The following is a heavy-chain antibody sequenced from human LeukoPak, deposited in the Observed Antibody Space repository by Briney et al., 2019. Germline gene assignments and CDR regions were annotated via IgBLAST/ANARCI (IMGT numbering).Heavy chain of an antibody. CDR2: IIPIFGTA. CDR1: GGTFSSYA. Sequence: SEKVSCKASGGTFSSYAISWVRQAPAPGLEWMGGIIPIFGTANYAQKFQGRVTITTDESTSTAYMELSSLRSEDTGVYYCARSVVTAIFYFDYRGRGTLVTVSS. V-gene: IGHV1-69*05. J-gene: IGHJ4*02. D-gene: IGHD2-21*02. CDR3: ARSVVTAIFYFDY.